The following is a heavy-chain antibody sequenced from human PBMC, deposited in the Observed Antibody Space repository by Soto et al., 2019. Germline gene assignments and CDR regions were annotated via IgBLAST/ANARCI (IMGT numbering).Heavy chain of an antibody. CDR2: ISYDGSNK. CDR1: GFTFSSYA. J-gene: IGHJ6*02. Sequence: PGGSLRLSCASSGFTFSSYAMHLVRQAPGKGLEWVAVISYDGSNKYYADSVKGRFTISRDNSKNTLYLQMNSLRAEDTAVYYCARGIVVLLEWLFDYYGMDVWGQGTTVTVSS. V-gene: IGHV3-30-3*01. CDR3: ARGIVVLLEWLFDYYGMDV. D-gene: IGHD3-3*01.